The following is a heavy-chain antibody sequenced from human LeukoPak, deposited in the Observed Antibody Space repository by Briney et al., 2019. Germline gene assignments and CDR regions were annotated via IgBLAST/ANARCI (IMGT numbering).Heavy chain of an antibody. CDR1: GYSISSGYY. D-gene: IGHD3-10*01. CDR3: ARQPTYNYYYGSGSYYKNWFVP. Sequence: PSETLSLTCAVSGYSISSGYYWGWIRQPPGKGLERIGEINHSGSTNYNPSLKSRVTISVDTSKNQLSLKLSSVTAADTAVYYCARQPTYNYYYGSGSYYKNWFVPWGQRTLVTVSS. J-gene: IGHJ5*02. V-gene: IGHV4-38-2*01. CDR2: INHSGST.